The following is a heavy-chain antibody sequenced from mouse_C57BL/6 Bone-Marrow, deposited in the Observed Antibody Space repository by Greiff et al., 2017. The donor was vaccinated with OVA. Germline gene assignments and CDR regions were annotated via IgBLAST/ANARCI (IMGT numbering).Heavy chain of an antibody. CDR3: ARDGGTTVVAPFDY. Sequence: EVKLMESEGGLMQPGSSMKLSCTASGFTFSDYYMAWVRQVPEKGLEWVANINYDGSSTYYLDSLKSRFIISRDNAKNILYLQMSSLKSEDTATYYCARDGGTTVVAPFDYWGQGTTLTVSS. D-gene: IGHD1-1*01. CDR1: GFTFSDYY. V-gene: IGHV5-16*01. CDR2: INYDGSST. J-gene: IGHJ2*01.